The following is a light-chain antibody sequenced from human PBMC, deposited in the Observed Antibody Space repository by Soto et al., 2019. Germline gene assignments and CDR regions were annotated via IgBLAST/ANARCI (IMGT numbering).Light chain of an antibody. J-gene: IGLJ1*01. CDR2: EVT. Sequence: QSALTQPASVSGSPGQSITIPCTGTSGDVGSYNLVSWYQQHPGKAPKLLIYEVTERPSGVSNRFSGSKSGSTASLTISGLQPYDEADYYCCSYAGNSEVFGTGTKVTVL. CDR1: SGDVGSYNL. V-gene: IGLV2-23*02. CDR3: CSYAGNSEV.